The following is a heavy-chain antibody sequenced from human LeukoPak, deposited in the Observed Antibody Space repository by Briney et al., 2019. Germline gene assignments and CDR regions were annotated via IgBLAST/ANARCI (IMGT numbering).Heavy chain of an antibody. J-gene: IGHJ5*02. Sequence: PSETLSLTCTVSGGSISSYYWSWIRQPPGKGLEWIGYIYYSGSTNYNPSLKSRVIMTVDTSKNQFLLWLRSVTAADTAIYYCANWVGNWFDPWGQGTLVTVSS. D-gene: IGHD1-26*01. CDR2: IYYSGST. CDR1: GGSISSYY. V-gene: IGHV4-59*12. CDR3: ANWVGNWFDP.